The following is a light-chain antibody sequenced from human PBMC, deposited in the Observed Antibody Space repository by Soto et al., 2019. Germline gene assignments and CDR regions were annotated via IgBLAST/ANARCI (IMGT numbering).Light chain of an antibody. J-gene: IGKJ1*01. CDR3: QQYEKWRT. CDR1: QSINTN. V-gene: IGKV3-15*01. CDR2: DAS. Sequence: EIVMTQSPATLSVSAGEGATLSCRASQSINTNLAWYQQKPGQAPRLLIYDASTRATGIPARISGSGSGTEFTLTISSLQSEDFAVYYCQQYEKWRTFGQGTKV.